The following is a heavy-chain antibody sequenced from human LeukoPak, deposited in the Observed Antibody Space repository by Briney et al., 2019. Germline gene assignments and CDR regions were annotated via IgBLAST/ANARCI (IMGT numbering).Heavy chain of an antibody. V-gene: IGHV1-69*01. CDR3: ARSSSWIPHAFDI. CDR2: IIPIFGTA. J-gene: IGHJ3*02. Sequence: SVKVSCKASGGTFSSYAVSWVRQAPGQGLEWMGGIIPIFGTANYAQKFQGRVTITADESTSTAYMELSSLRSEDTAVYYCARSSSWIPHAFDIWGQGTMVTVSS. CDR1: GGTFSSYA. D-gene: IGHD6-13*01.